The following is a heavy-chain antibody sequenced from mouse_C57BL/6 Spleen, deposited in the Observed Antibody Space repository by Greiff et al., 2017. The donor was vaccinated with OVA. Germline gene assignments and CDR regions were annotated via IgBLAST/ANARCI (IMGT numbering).Heavy chain of an antibody. CDR3: ATGITTVVATPFDY. CDR2: IDPENGDT. V-gene: IGHV14-4*01. CDR1: GFNIKDDY. J-gene: IGHJ2*01. D-gene: IGHD1-1*01. Sequence: DVRLQEPGAELVRPGASVKLSCTASGFNIKDDYMHWVKQRPEQGLEWIGWIDPENGDTEYDSKFQGKATITADTSSNTAYLQLSSLTSEDTAVYYCATGITTVVATPFDYWGQGTTLTVSS.